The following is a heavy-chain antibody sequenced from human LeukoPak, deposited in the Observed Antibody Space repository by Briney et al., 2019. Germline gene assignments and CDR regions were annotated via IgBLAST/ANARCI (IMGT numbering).Heavy chain of an antibody. J-gene: IGHJ4*02. D-gene: IGHD5-12*01. CDR3: ARGSGYDAPMPKLSDY. CDR2: ISSSSSYI. Sequence: GGSLRLSCGASGFTFSFYSMNWVRQAPGKGLEWVSSISSSSSYIHYADSVKGRFTISRDNAKNSLYLQMNSLRAEDTAVYYCARGSGYDAPMPKLSDYWGQGSLVTVSS. V-gene: IGHV3-21*01. CDR1: GFTFSFYS.